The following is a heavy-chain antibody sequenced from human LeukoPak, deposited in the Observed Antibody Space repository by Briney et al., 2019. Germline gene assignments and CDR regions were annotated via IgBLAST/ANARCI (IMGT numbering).Heavy chain of an antibody. CDR1: GGSVSSGSYY. D-gene: IGHD3-22*01. CDR2: IYYSGST. J-gene: IGHJ4*02. V-gene: IGHV4-61*01. Sequence: SETLSLTCTVSGGSVSSGSYYWSWIRQPPGKGLEWIGYIYYSGSTNYNPSLKSRVTISVDTSKNQFSLELSSVTAADTAVYYCARGLLGPFDYWGQGTLVTVSS. CDR3: ARGLLGPFDY.